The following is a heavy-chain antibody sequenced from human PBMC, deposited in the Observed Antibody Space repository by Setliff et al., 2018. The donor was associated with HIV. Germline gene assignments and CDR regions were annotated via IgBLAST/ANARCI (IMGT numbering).Heavy chain of an antibody. CDR1: GYTFTSYA. CDR2: INTNTGNP. Sequence: ASVKVSCKASGYTFTSYAMNWVRQAPGQGLEWMGWINTNTGNPTYTQGFTGRFVFSLDTSVSTAYLQISSLKAEDTAVYYCARGPSRQQLVRRNWFDPWGQGTLVTVSS. D-gene: IGHD6-13*01. CDR3: ARGPSRQQLVRRNWFDP. V-gene: IGHV7-4-1*02. J-gene: IGHJ5*02.